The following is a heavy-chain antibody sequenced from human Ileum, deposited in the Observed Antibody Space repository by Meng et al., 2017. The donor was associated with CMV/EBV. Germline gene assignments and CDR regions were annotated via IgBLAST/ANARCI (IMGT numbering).Heavy chain of an antibody. CDR2: MNTDGRTT. Sequence: GESLKISCAASGFTFSSYWMHWVRQAPGKGLVWVSRMNTDGRTTGYADSVEGRFTISRDNANNTLYLQMNSLRAEDTAVYYCVRDRPHWEWGQGTLVTVSS. J-gene: IGHJ4*02. V-gene: IGHV3-74*01. D-gene: IGHD7-27*01. CDR1: GFTFSSYW. CDR3: VRDRPHWE.